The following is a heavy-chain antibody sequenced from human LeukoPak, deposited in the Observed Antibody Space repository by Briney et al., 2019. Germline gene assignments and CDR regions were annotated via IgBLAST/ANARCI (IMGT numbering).Heavy chain of an antibody. D-gene: IGHD3-3*01. Sequence: GWSLRLSCAGAGYPSRSSWMSWLRQAPGKGQEWVACINQDGSNKHYLGSVRDRFTISRDNAENSLYLQINSLRVEDTAVYYCAREDWFYFDYWGQGTPVAVSS. V-gene: IGHV3-7*05. CDR1: GYPSRSSW. CDR2: INQDGSNK. CDR3: AREDWFYFDY. J-gene: IGHJ4*02.